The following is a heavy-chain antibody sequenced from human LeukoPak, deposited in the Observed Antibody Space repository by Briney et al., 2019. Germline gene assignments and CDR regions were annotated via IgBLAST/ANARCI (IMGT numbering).Heavy chain of an antibody. J-gene: IGHJ4*02. CDR2: ISSSGSTI. CDR3: ARAAYDFWSGRTLTYYFDY. Sequence: PGGSLRLSCAASGFTFSDYYMSWIRQAPGKGLEWVSYISSSGSTIYYADSVKGRFTISRDNAKNSLYLQMNSLRAEDTAVYYCARAAYDFWSGRTLTYYFDYWGQGTLVTVSS. D-gene: IGHD3-3*01. V-gene: IGHV3-11*04. CDR1: GFTFSDYY.